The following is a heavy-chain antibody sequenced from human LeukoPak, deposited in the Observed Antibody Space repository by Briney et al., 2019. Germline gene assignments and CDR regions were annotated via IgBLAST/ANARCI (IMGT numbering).Heavy chain of an antibody. Sequence: SETLSLTCTVSGGSISSSSYYWGWIRQPPGKGLEWIGSIYTSGSTNYNPSLKSRVTMSVDTSKNQFSLKLSSVTAADTAVYYCARDITHAWGWFDPWGQGTLVTVSS. CDR3: ARDITHAWGWFDP. J-gene: IGHJ5*02. V-gene: IGHV4-39*07. D-gene: IGHD3-16*01. CDR1: GGSISSSSYY. CDR2: IYTSGST.